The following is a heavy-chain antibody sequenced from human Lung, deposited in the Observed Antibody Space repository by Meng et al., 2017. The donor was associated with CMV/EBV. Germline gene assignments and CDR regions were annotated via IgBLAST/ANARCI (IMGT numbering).Heavy chain of an antibody. J-gene: IGHJ4*02. Sequence: QVQLQASVPGPVKPSQTLSLTCTGAGGSIGSGGYYWSWIRQHPGKGLEWIGYIYYTGSTFYNPSLKSRVTISVDTSKNQFSLKLIPATAADTAVYYCAREAGRDGYATPKFDYWGQGTLVTVSS. D-gene: IGHD5-24*01. CDR1: GGSIGSGGYY. V-gene: IGHV4-31*03. CDR2: IYYTGST. CDR3: AREAGRDGYATPKFDY.